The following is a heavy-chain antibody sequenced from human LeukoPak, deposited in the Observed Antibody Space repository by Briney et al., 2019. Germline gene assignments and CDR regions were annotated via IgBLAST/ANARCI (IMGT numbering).Heavy chain of an antibody. CDR2: MNPNSGNT. Sequence: ASVKVSCKASGYTFTSYDINWVRQATGQGLEWMGWMNPNSGNTGYAQKFQGRVTMTRNTSISTAYMEPSSLRSEDTAVYYCARARQWLVPYYYYMDVWGKGTTVTISS. CDR3: ARARQWLVPYYYYMDV. D-gene: IGHD6-19*01. V-gene: IGHV1-8*01. J-gene: IGHJ6*03. CDR1: GYTFTSYD.